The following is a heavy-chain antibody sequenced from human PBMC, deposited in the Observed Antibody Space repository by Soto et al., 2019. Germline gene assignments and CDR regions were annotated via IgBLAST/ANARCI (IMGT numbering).Heavy chain of an antibody. CDR2: INPSGGST. CDR3: ARELGDGYKRDWFDP. J-gene: IGHJ5*02. Sequence: QVQLVQSGAEVKKPGASVKVSCKASGYTFSSYYMHWVRQAPGQGLEWMGIINPSGGSTSYAQKFQGRVTMTRDTSTSTVYMELSSLRSEDTAVYYCARELGDGYKRDWFDPWGQGTLVTVSS. D-gene: IGHD5-12*01. V-gene: IGHV1-46*01. CDR1: GYTFSSYY.